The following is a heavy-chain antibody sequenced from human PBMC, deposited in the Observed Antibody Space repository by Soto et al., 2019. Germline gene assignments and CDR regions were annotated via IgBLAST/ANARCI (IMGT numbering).Heavy chain of an antibody. CDR3: AKIRGIVVVPAAIGWFDP. J-gene: IGHJ5*02. CDR1: GFTFSSYA. V-gene: IGHV3-23*01. D-gene: IGHD2-2*01. CDR2: ISGSGGST. Sequence: AGGSLRLSCASSGFTFSSYAMSLVRQAPGKGLEWVSAISGSGGSTYYADSVKGRFTISRDNSKNTLYLQMNSLRAEDTAVYYCAKIRGIVVVPAAIGWFDPWGQGTLVTSPQ.